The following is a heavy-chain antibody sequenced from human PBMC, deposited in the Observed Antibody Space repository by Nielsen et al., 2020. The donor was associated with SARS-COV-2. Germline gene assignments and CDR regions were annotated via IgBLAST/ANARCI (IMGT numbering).Heavy chain of an antibody. Sequence: GGSLRLSCAASGFTFDDYGMNWVRQAPGKGLEWVSYISSSGSTIYYADSVKGRFTISRDNAKNSLYLQMNSLRAEDTAVYYCARGGDTVVTPLDYWGQGTLVTVSS. V-gene: IGHV3-48*03. J-gene: IGHJ4*02. CDR1: GFTFDDYG. D-gene: IGHD4-23*01. CDR2: ISSSGSTI. CDR3: ARGGDTVVTPLDY.